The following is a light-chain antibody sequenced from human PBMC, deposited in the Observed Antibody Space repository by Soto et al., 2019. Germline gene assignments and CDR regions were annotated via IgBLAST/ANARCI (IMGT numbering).Light chain of an antibody. CDR2: DNR. CDR3: QSYDTSLTGWV. Sequence: QSVLTQPPSVSGAPGQRVTISCTGSSSNIGAGYDVQWYQQLPGTAPKLLIYDNRNRPSGVPDRFSGSKSGTAASLAITGLQAEDEADYYCQSYDTSLTGWVFGGGTQLTVL. CDR1: SSNIGAGYD. V-gene: IGLV1-40*01. J-gene: IGLJ2*01.